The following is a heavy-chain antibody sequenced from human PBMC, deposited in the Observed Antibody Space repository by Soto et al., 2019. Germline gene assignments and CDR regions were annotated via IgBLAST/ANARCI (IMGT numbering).Heavy chain of an antibody. Sequence: PSETRSLTCTVSGGSISSGGHSWSWIRQHPGKGLEWIGYIYYSGSTYYNPSLKSRVTISVDTSKNHFSLRLSSVTAADTAVYYCARGGLVVTPVMGACDIWGQGTMVTVS. D-gene: IGHD2-21*02. J-gene: IGHJ3*02. CDR3: ARGGLVVTPVMGACDI. CDR2: IYYSGST. CDR1: GGSISSGGHS. V-gene: IGHV4-31*03.